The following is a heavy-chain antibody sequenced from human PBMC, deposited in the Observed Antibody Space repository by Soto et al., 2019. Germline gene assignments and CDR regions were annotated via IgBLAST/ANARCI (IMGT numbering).Heavy chain of an antibody. D-gene: IGHD6-19*01. Sequence: QVHLVDSGGGVVQPGRSLRLSCAASGFTFSSYGMHWVRQAPGKGLEWVAVISYDVSNKYYADSVKGRFTISRDNSKNSLYLQRDSLRAEYTAVYYCEKVHISGGYHLHYWGQGHMVTVSS. CDR1: GFTFSSYG. J-gene: IGHJ4*02. CDR3: EKVHISGGYHLHY. CDR2: ISYDVSNK. V-gene: IGHV3-30*18.